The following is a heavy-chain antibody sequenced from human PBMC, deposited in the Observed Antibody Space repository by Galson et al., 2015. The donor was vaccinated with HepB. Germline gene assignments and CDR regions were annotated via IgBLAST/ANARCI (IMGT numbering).Heavy chain of an antibody. V-gene: IGHV3-53*01. CDR1: GFTVSSNY. Sequence: SLRLSCAASGFTVSSNYMSWVRQAPGKGLEWVSVIYSGGSTYYADSVKGRFTISRDNSKSTLYLQMNSLRAEDTAVYYCARGTYSYGRPGLDYWGQGTLVTVSS. CDR3: ARGTYSYGRPGLDY. CDR2: IYSGGST. J-gene: IGHJ4*02. D-gene: IGHD5-18*01.